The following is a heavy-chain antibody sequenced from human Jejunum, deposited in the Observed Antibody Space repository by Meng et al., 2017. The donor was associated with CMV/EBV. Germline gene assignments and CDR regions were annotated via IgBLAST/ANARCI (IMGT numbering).Heavy chain of an antibody. CDR1: GFTFRTYA. Sequence: EVQLVGAGGDLVQPGGSLTLSCAASGFTFRTYAMTWVRQAPGKGLEWVSTSGTGGDTYYADSVKGRFTISRDSSKNTLYLQMHSLRAEDTAIYYCVPYSPPLRYFEYWGPGTLVTVSS. CDR3: VPYSPPLRYFEY. V-gene: IGHV3-23*04. J-gene: IGHJ4*02. D-gene: IGHD4-17*01. CDR2: TSGTGGDT.